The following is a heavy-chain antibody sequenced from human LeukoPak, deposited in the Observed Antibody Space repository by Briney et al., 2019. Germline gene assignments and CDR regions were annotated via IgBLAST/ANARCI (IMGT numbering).Heavy chain of an antibody. D-gene: IGHD6-13*01. CDR3: ARGLPGGQLSRYDY. V-gene: IGHV4-38-2*02. Sequence: SETLSRTCSVSGYSISSGYYGGWIRQPPGKGLEWMGSIYQSGKTYCNPSLESRVTTSVDTSKNQFSLKMNPMTAADTAMYYCARGLPGGQLSRYDYWGQGTLVTVSS. J-gene: IGHJ4*02. CDR1: GYSISSGYY. CDR2: IYQSGKT.